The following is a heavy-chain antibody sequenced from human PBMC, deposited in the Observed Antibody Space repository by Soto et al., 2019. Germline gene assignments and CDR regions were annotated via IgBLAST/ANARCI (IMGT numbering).Heavy chain of an antibody. V-gene: IGHV4-59*01. CDR1: GGSISSYY. CDR2: IYYSGST. CDR3: AGTTYYDFWSGYSNNWFDP. J-gene: IGHJ5*02. Sequence: SETLSLTCTVSGGSISSYYWSWIRQPPGKGLEWIGYIYYSGSTNYNPSLKSRVTISEDTSKNQFSLKLSSVTAADTAVYYCAGTTYYDFWSGYSNNWFDPWGQGTLVTVSS. D-gene: IGHD3-3*01.